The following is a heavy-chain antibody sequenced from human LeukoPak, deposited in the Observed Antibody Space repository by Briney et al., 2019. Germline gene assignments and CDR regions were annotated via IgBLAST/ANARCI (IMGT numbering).Heavy chain of an antibody. V-gene: IGHV3-30-3*01. Sequence: PGRSLRLSCAASGFTFSSYAMHWVRQAPGKGLEWVAVISYDGSNKYYADPVKGRFTISRDNSKNTLYLQMNSLRAEDTAVYYCARDVTFGESYFDYWGQGTLVTVSS. J-gene: IGHJ4*02. CDR1: GFTFSSYA. D-gene: IGHD3-10*01. CDR3: ARDVTFGESYFDY. CDR2: ISYDGSNK.